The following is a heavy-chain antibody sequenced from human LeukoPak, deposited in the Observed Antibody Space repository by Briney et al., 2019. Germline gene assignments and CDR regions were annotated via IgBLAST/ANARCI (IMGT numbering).Heavy chain of an antibody. CDR2: IYYSEST. Sequence: SETLSLTCTVSGGSISSYYWSWIRQPPGKGLEWIGYIYYSESTNYNPSLKSRVTISVDTSKNQFSLKLSSVTAADTAVYYCARGGGKWELLFDYWGQGTLVTVSS. V-gene: IGHV4-59*01. D-gene: IGHD1-26*01. CDR1: GGSISSYY. J-gene: IGHJ4*02. CDR3: ARGGGKWELLFDY.